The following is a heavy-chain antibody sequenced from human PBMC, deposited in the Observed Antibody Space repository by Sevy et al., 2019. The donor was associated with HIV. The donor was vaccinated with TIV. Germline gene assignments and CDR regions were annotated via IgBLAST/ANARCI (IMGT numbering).Heavy chain of an antibody. CDR3: ARGDMTTVTKRWFDP. CDR2: INHSGST. Sequence: SETLSLTCAVYGGSFSGYYWSWIRQPPGKGLEWIGEINHSGSTNYNPSLKSRVTISVDTSKNQFSLKLSSVTAADTAVYYCARGDMTTVTKRWFDPWGQGTLVTVSS. D-gene: IGHD4-17*01. V-gene: IGHV4-34*01. CDR1: GGSFSGYY. J-gene: IGHJ5*02.